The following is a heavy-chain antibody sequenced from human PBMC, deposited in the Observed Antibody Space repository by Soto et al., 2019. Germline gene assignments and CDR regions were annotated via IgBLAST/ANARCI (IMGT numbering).Heavy chain of an antibody. CDR3: ARVVGGYYYGMAV. CDR1: GGSISSSNW. D-gene: IGHD2-2*01. V-gene: IGHV4-4*02. J-gene: IGHJ6*02. CDR2: IYHSGST. Sequence: QVQLQESGPGLVKPSGTLSLTCAVSGGSISSSNWWSWVRQPPGKGLEWIGEIYHSGSTNYNPSLNCRLXISVDKSKNQFSLKLSSVTAADTAVYYCARVVGGYYYGMAVWGQGTTVTVSS.